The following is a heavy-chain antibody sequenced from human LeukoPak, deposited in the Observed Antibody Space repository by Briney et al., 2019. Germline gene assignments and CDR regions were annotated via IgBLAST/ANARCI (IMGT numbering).Heavy chain of an antibody. D-gene: IGHD3-10*01. CDR2: INHVGST. Sequence: KASETLSLTCAVYGGSFSGYYWTWIRQAPGKGLEWIGEINHVGSTKYNPSLKSRATMSVDPSKNQFSLKLSAVTAADTAFYYCARGRNNQITMIRGPNHYFGLDFWGQGTTVIVSS. CDR3: ARGRNNQITMIRGPNHYFGLDF. V-gene: IGHV4-34*01. CDR1: GGSFSGYY. J-gene: IGHJ6*02.